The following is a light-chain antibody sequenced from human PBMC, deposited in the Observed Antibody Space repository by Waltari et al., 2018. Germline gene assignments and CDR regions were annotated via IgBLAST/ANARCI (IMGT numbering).Light chain of an antibody. J-gene: IGKJ4*01. Sequence: DIQLTQSPSFLSASVGDRVTITCRASQGISSYLAWYQQQPGKDPKLLIYAASTLQSGVPSRFSGSGSGTEFTLTISSLQPEDFATYYCQQLNSYSLTFGGGTKVEIK. CDR1: QGISSY. CDR2: AAS. CDR3: QQLNSYSLT. V-gene: IGKV1-9*01.